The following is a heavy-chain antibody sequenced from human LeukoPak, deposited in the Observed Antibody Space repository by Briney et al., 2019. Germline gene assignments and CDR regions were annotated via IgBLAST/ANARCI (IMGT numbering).Heavy chain of an antibody. Sequence: GGSLRLSCAASGFTFSSYSMNWVRQAPGKGLEWVSYISSSSSTIYYADSVKGRFTISRDNSKNTLYLQMNSLRAEGTAVYYCARDLLYNNSPGLEYWGQGTLVTVSS. CDR3: ARDLLYNNSPGLEY. CDR1: GFTFSSYS. D-gene: IGHD3-10*01. J-gene: IGHJ4*02. V-gene: IGHV3-48*01. CDR2: ISSSSSTI.